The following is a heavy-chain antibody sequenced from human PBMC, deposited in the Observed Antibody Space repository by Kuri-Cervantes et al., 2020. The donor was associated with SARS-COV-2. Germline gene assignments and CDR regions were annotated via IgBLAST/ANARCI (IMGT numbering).Heavy chain of an antibody. D-gene: IGHD2-15*01. Sequence: VGSLRLSCAASGFTFSSHSMNWVRQAPGKGLEWVSCTSSGSTYIYYVDSVKGRFTISRDNAKNSLYLQMNSLRAEDTAAYYCARAGGSGGTSNYYYYMDVWGKGTTVTVSS. V-gene: IGHV3-21*01. CDR2: TSSGSTYI. J-gene: IGHJ6*03. CDR1: GFTFSSHS. CDR3: ARAGGSGGTSNYYYYMDV.